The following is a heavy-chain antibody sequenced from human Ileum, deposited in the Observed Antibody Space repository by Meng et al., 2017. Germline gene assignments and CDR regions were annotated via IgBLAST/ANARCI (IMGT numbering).Heavy chain of an antibody. CDR3: ARGKAIPDF. CDR2: TYYSGTT. Sequence: QVQLQVSGPGLVKPSETLSLTCTVSGGSISGSYWSWIRQFPGKGLEWIGYTYYSGTTNYNPSLRGRVTMSVDTSRAHFSLKLTSVTAADTAIYYCARGKAIPDFWGQGTLVTVSS. CDR1: GGSISGSY. J-gene: IGHJ4*02. D-gene: IGHD2-2*02. V-gene: IGHV4-59*08.